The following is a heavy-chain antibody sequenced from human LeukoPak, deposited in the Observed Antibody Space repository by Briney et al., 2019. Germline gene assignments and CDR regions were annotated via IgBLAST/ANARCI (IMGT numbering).Heavy chain of an antibody. CDR1: GFTYSSYA. CDR2: XXXSGGST. D-gene: IGHD2-2*01. J-gene: IGHJ4*02. V-gene: IGHV3-23*01. CDR3: AKAPHIVVVPAAAHFDY. Sequence: PGGSLRLSCVASGFTYSSYAMSWVRQAPGKGLEXXXAXXXSGGSTYYADSVKGRFTISRDNSKNTLYLQMNSLRAEDTAVYYCAKAPHIVVVPAAAHFDYWGQGTLVTVSS.